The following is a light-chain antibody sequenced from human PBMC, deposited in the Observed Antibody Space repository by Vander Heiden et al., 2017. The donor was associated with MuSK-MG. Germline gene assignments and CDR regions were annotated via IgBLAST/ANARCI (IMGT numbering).Light chain of an antibody. V-gene: IGLV2-11*01. CDR1: SSDVGGYKY. CDR3: CSYAGSYTLV. Sequence: QSALTQPRSVSGSPGQSVTISCTGTSSDVGGYKYVSWYQQNPGKAPKVMIYDVNTRPSGVPDRFSGSKSGNTASLTISGLQAEDEADYYCCSYAGSYTLVFGGGTKLTVL. J-gene: IGLJ2*01. CDR2: DVN.